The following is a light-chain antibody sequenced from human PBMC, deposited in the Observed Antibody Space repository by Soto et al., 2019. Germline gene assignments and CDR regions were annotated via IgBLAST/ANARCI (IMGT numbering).Light chain of an antibody. CDR1: SSNVGAGSD. J-gene: IGLJ7*01. CDR3: QSYDSSLSVWM. CDR2: GND. V-gene: IGLV1-40*01. Sequence: QSVLTQPPSVSGAPGQRVTISCTGGSSNVGAGSDVHWYQQLPGTAPKLLIFGNDNRPSGVPERFSGSKSGISASLTITGLQSDDEAEYYCQSYDSSLSVWMFGGGTQLTVL.